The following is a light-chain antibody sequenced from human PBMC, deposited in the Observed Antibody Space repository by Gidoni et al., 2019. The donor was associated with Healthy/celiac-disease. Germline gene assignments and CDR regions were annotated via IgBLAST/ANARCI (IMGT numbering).Light chain of an antibody. V-gene: IGLV1-40*01. J-gene: IGLJ3*02. CDR3: QSYDSSLSGSEV. CDR2: GNS. Sequence: QSVLTQPPSMSGAPGRRVTIFCTGSSSNIGAGYAEHWYQQLPGTAPKLPIYGNSNRPSGVPDRFSGSNSGPSASLAITGLQAEDEADYYCQSYDSSLSGSEVFGGGTKLTVL. CDR1: SSNIGAGYA.